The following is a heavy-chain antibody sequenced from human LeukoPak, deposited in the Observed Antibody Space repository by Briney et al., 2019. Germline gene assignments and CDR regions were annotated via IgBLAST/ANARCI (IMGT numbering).Heavy chain of an antibody. D-gene: IGHD3-3*01. J-gene: IGHJ4*02. V-gene: IGHV3-23*01. CDR2: ISGGGDST. CDR1: GFTFSSYA. Sequence: PGGSLRLSCAASGFTFSSYAMSWVRQAPGKGLEWVSTISGGGDSTYYADSVKGRFTISRDNSKNTLYLQMNGLRTEDTAVYYCAKLEIYDFWSGYSPYFDSWGQGTLVTVSS. CDR3: AKLEIYDFWSGYSPYFDS.